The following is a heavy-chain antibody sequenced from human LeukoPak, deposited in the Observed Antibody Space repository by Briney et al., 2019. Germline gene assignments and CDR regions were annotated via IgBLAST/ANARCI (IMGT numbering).Heavy chain of an antibody. J-gene: IGHJ5*02. CDR3: ARAGYYYGSGYSDWFDP. V-gene: IGHV4-39*07. D-gene: IGHD3-10*01. CDR1: GGSISSSSYY. CDR2: IYHSGST. Sequence: SETLSLTCTVSGGSISSSSYYWGWIRQPPGKGLEWIGEIYHSGSTNYNPSLKSRVTISVDKSKNQFSLKLSSVTAADTAVYYCARAGYYYGSGYSDWFDPWGQGTLVTVSS.